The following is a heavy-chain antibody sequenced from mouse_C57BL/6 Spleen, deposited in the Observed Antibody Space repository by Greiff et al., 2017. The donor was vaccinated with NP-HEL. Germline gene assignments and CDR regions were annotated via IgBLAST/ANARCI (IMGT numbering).Heavy chain of an antibody. CDR2: IDPENGDT. V-gene: IGHV14-4*01. J-gene: IGHJ4*01. CDR1: GFNIKDDY. D-gene: IGHD2-14*01. Sequence: VQLKESGAELVRPGASVKLSCTASGFNIKDDYMHWVKQRPEPGLEWIGWIDPENGDTEYASKFQGKATITADTSSNTAYLQRSSLTSEDTAVYYCTPLVRRNYAMDYWGQGTSVTVSA. CDR3: TPLVRRNYAMDY.